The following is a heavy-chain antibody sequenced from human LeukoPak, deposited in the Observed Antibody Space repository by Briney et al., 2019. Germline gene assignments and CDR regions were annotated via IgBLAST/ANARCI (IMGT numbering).Heavy chain of an antibody. CDR1: GYTFTSYY. J-gene: IGHJ1*01. CDR2: INPSGGST. Sequence: ASVKVSCKASGYTFTSYYMHWVRQAPGQGLEWMGIINPSGGSTSYAQKFQGRVTMTRDMSTSTVYMELSSLRSEDTAVYYCARDFGPPRGQQLRYFQHWGQGTLVTVSS. CDR3: ARDFGPPRGQQLRYFQH. D-gene: IGHD6-13*01. V-gene: IGHV1-46*01.